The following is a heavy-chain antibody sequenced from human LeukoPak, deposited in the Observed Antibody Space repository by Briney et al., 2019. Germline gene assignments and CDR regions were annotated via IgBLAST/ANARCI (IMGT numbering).Heavy chain of an antibody. V-gene: IGHV4-4*02. Sequence: PSGTLSLTCAVSGGSISSSNWWSWVRQPPGKGLEWIGEIYHSGSTNYNPSLKSRVSISVDKSKNQFSLKLSSVTAADTAVYYCARENKSSGWYNFDYWGQGTLVTVSS. CDR1: GGSISSSNW. CDR2: IYHSGST. CDR3: ARENKSSGWYNFDY. D-gene: IGHD6-19*01. J-gene: IGHJ4*02.